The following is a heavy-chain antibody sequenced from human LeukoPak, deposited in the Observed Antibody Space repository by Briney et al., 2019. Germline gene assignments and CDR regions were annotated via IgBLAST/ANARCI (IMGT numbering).Heavy chain of an antibody. CDR3: ARDATYQLLYAYY. J-gene: IGHJ4*02. V-gene: IGHV1-69*13. Sequence: SVKVSCKASGGTFSSYAISWVRQAPGQGLEWMGGIIPIFGTANHAQKFQGRVTITADESTSTAYMELSSLRSEDTAVYYCARDATYQLLYAYYWGQGTLVTVSS. CDR1: GGTFSSYA. CDR2: IIPIFGTA. D-gene: IGHD2-2*02.